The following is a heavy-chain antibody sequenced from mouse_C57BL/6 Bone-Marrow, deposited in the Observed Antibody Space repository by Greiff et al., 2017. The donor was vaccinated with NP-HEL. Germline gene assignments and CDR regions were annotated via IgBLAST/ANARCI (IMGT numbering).Heavy chain of an antibody. CDR3: TRRVTTVVPYYFDY. CDR1: GYTFTDYE. D-gene: IGHD1-1*01. CDR2: IDPETGGT. V-gene: IGHV1-15*01. J-gene: IGHJ2*01. Sequence: VQLQESGAELVRPGASVTLSCKASGYTFTDYEMHWVKQTPVHGLEWIGAIDPETGGTAYNQKFKGKAILTADKSSSTAYMELRSLTSEDSAVYYCTRRVTTVVPYYFDYWGQVTTLTVSS.